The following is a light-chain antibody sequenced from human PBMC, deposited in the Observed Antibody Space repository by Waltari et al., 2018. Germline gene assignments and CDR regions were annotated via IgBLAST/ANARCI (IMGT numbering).Light chain of an antibody. Sequence: SYDLIHSPSLSVSPGQTATITCSGDELGKKYVFWYQQKPGQSPVLVIYEDVRRPSEIPQRFSGSNSGNTATLTISGTQPMDEADYYCQAWDSGVAGVFGTGTKVTVL. V-gene: IGLV3-1*01. J-gene: IGLJ1*01. CDR1: ELGKKY. CDR3: QAWDSGVAGV. CDR2: EDV.